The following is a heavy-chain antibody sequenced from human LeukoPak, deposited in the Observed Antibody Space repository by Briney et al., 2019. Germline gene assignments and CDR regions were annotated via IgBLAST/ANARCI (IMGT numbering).Heavy chain of an antibody. CDR1: GCRFHRQD. Sequence: PGCSVRLPCAASGCRFHRQDMRWVRGAPGPGLEAVSAFSGSCGWTYDADSVKGRFTISRDNSKNTLYLQMNSLRAEDTAVYYCAADHLTYYYDSSGPKDAFDIWGQGTMVTVSS. D-gene: IGHD3-22*01. J-gene: IGHJ3*02. CDR2: FSGSCGWT. CDR3: AADHLTYYYDSSGPKDAFDI. V-gene: IGHV3-23*01.